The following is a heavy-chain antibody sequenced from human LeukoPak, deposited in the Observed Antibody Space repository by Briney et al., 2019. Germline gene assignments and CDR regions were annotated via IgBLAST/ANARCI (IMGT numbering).Heavy chain of an antibody. D-gene: IGHD7-27*01. Sequence: GASVKVSCKASGYTFTTYPINWVRQAPGQGLEWMGWMKSNNGHTGYAQKFQGRVTMTRDTSISTAYMELSSLTFEDTAVYYCARGPPNWGMVGYWGQGTLVTVSS. V-gene: IGHV1-8*02. CDR3: ARGPPNWGMVGY. CDR1: GYTFTTYP. CDR2: MKSNNGHT. J-gene: IGHJ4*02.